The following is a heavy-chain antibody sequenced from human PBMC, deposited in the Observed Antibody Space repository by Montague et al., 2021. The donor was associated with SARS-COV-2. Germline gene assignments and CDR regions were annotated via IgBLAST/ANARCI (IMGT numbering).Heavy chain of an antibody. J-gene: IGHJ4*02. Sequence: SETLSLTCSVSGGSISTYYWSWIRQPPGKGLEWIGYIYYSWSTNYNPSLKSRVTISIDTSKNQFSLELSSVTAADMAVYYCAGPGGYCTGGSCYYVYWGQGTLVTVSS. CDR3: AGPGGYCTGGSCYYVY. V-gene: IGHV4-59*01. CDR2: IYYSWST. CDR1: GGSISTYY. D-gene: IGHD2-15*01.